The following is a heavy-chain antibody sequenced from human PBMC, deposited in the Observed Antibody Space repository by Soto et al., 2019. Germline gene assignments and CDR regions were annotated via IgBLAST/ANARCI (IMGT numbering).Heavy chain of an antibody. D-gene: IGHD6-13*01. J-gene: IGHJ5*02. CDR2: VSHDGRNT. CDR1: GFTFSDYA. Sequence: PGGSLRLSCAASGFTFSDYAMHWVRQAPGKGLEWVAVVSHDGRNTHYADSVKGRFTISRDNAKNSLYLQMNSLRDEDTAVYYCARDWGQQLPRNWFDPWGQGTLVTVSS. V-gene: IGHV3-30*04. CDR3: ARDWGQQLPRNWFDP.